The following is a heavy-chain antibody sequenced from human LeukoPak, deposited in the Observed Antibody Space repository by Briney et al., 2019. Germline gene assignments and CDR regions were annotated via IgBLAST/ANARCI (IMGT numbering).Heavy chain of an antibody. V-gene: IGHV4-59*01. D-gene: IGHD3-10*01. CDR2: IHNSGSI. CDR3: TGGGLYCGEPRNYGMDV. Sequence: SETLSLTCTVSGGPFSSYSWTWIRQPPGKGLEWIGYIHNSGSINYNPSLKSRVIISVDTSKNQFSLKLSSVTAADTAVYNCTGGGLYCGEPRNYGMDVWGQGTTVTVSS. CDR1: GGPFSSYS. J-gene: IGHJ6*02.